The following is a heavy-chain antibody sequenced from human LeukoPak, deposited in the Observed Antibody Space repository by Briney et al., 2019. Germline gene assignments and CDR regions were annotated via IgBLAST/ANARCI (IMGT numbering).Heavy chain of an antibody. V-gene: IGHV4-59*01. CDR1: GGSIKNYY. CDR3: ARGAAAVY. J-gene: IGHJ4*02. D-gene: IGHD6-13*01. CDR2: IYYTGST. Sequence: SETLSLTCIVSGGSIKNYYWSWIRQPPGQGLEYIGYIYYTGSTNYNPALKSRVTISVDTSKNQFSLKLSSVTAADTAVYYCARGAAAVYWGQGALVTVSS.